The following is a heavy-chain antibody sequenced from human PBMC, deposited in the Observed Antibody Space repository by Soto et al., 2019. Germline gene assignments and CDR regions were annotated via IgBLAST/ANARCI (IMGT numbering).Heavy chain of an antibody. CDR1: GGTFSSYA. V-gene: IGHV1-69*13. CDR3: AKTRYDSSGYDDY. Sequence: SVKVSCKASGGTFSSYAISWVRQAPGQGLEWMGGIIPIFGTANYAQKFQGRVTITADESTSTAYMELSSLRSEDTAVYYCAKTRYDSSGYDDYWGQGTLVTVSS. D-gene: IGHD3-22*01. CDR2: IIPIFGTA. J-gene: IGHJ4*02.